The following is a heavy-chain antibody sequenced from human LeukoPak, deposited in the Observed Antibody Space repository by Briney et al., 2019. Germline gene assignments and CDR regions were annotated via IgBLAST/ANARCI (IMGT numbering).Heavy chain of an antibody. Sequence: GGSLRLSCAASGFTFSSYGMHWVRQAPGKGLEWVAVIWYDGSNKYYEDSVKGRFTISRDNSKNTLYLQMNSLRAEDTAVYYCARDISGWYGGLDYWGQGTLVTVSS. J-gene: IGHJ4*02. D-gene: IGHD6-19*01. V-gene: IGHV3-33*01. CDR1: GFTFSSYG. CDR3: ARDISGWYGGLDY. CDR2: IWYDGSNK.